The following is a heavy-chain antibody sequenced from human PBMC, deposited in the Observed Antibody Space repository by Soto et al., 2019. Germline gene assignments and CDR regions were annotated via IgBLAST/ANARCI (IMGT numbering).Heavy chain of an antibody. CDR2: INAYNGNT. V-gene: IGHV1-18*04. J-gene: IGHJ5*02. D-gene: IGHD6-19*01. Sequence: ASVKVSCKASGYTFTGYYMHWVRQAPGQGLEWMGWINAYNGNTNYAQKLQGRVTMTTDTSTSTAYMELRSLRSDDTAVYYCARFGQQWLENWFDPWGQGTLVTVSS. CDR3: ARFGQQWLENWFDP. CDR1: GYTFTGYY.